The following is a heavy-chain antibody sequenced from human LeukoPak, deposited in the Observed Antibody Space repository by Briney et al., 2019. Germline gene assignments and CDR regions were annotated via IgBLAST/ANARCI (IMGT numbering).Heavy chain of an antibody. CDR1: GFTGSSNY. CDR3: ARDTRGYIRLLPWYFDL. J-gene: IGHJ2*01. Sequence: GGSLRLYCAGSGFTGSSNYMSWVGPAPGQGLEWVSDIYSGGNTSYAESVKGRFTISRDKAKNTLYLQMNRLRAEDTAVYYCARDTRGYIRLLPWYFDLWGRGTLVTVSS. V-gene: IGHV3-66*01. CDR2: IYSGGNT. D-gene: IGHD2-21*02.